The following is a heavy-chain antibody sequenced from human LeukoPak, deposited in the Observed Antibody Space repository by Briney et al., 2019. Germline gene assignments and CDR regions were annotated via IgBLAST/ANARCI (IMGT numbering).Heavy chain of an antibody. J-gene: IGHJ4*02. D-gene: IGHD2-2*02. V-gene: IGHV3-21*01. CDR1: GFTFSSYS. CDR3: ARQKTDCSSTSCYIYSDY. CDR2: ISSSSSHI. Sequence: PGGSLRLSCAASGFTFSSYSMNWVRQAPGKGLEWVSSISSSSSHIYYADSVKGRFTISRDNAKNSLYLQMNSLRAEDTAVYYCARQKTDCSSTSCYIYSDYWGQGTLVTVSS.